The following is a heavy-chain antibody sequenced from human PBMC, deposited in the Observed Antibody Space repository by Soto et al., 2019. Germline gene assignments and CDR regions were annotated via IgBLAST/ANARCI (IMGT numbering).Heavy chain of an antibody. J-gene: IGHJ4*02. Sequence: QVQLVQSGAEVKKPGSSVKVSCKASGGTFSSYAISWVRQAPGQGLEWMGGIIPIFGTTNYAQKFQGRVTITADESTSTAYMELSSLRSEDTAVYYCARERGGYCSSTSCPFDYWGQGTLVTVSS. V-gene: IGHV1-69*01. CDR2: IIPIFGTT. D-gene: IGHD2-2*01. CDR1: GGTFSSYA. CDR3: ARERGGYCSSTSCPFDY.